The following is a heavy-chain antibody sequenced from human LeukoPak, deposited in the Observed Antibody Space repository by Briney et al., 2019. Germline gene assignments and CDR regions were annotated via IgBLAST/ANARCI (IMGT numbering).Heavy chain of an antibody. J-gene: IGHJ4*02. Sequence: GESLRLSCAASGFTFSSYSMNWVRQAPGKGLEWVSSISSSSSYIYYADSVKGRFTISRDNAKNSLYLQMNSLRAEDTAVYYCARDLRYYDSRSDWGQGTLVTVSS. CDR1: GFTFSSYS. CDR3: ARDLRYYDSRSD. D-gene: IGHD3-22*01. V-gene: IGHV3-21*01. CDR2: ISSSSSYI.